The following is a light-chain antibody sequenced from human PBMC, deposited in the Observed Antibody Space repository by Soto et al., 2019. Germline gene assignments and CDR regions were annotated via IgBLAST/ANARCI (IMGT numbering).Light chain of an antibody. CDR3: SSYTTSNTRQIV. Sequence: QSALTQPASVSGSPGQSINISCTGTSSDVGGYNYVSWYQHHPGKAPKLIIYDVTNRPSGVSNPFSGSKSGNTASLTISGLRPEDEADYYYSSYTTSNTRQIVFGTGTKLTVL. CDR2: DVT. V-gene: IGLV2-14*03. CDR1: SSDVGGYNY. J-gene: IGLJ1*01.